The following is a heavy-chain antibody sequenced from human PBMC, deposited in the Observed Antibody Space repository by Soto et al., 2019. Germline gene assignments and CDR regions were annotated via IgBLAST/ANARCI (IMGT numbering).Heavy chain of an antibody. CDR1: GFTFSNAW. J-gene: IGHJ4*02. CDR3: AKDQNYDSSGYYWSPVPYYFDY. D-gene: IGHD3-22*01. Sequence: PGGSLRLSCAASGFTFSNAWMSWVRQAPGKGLEWVSAISGSGGSTYYADSVKGRFTISRDNSKNTLYLQMNSLRAEDTAVYYCAKDQNYDSSGYYWSPVPYYFDYWGQGTLVTLSS. CDR2: ISGSGGST. V-gene: IGHV3-23*01.